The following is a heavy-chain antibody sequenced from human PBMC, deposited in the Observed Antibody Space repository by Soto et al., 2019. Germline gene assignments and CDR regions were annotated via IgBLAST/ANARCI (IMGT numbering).Heavy chain of an antibody. CDR2: IYYSGST. D-gene: IGHD2-15*01. CDR3: ARDLSCSGGSCSDY. V-gene: IGHV4-31*03. Sequence: SETLSLTCTVSGGSISSGGYYWSWIRQHPGKGLEWIGYIYYSGSTYYNPSLKSRVTISVDKSKNQFSLKLNSVTAADTAMYYCARDLSCSGGSCSDYWGQGTLVTSPQ. J-gene: IGHJ4*02. CDR1: GGSISSGGYY.